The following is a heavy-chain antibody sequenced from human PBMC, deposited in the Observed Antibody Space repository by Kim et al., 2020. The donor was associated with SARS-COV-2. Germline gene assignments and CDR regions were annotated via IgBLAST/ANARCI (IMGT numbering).Heavy chain of an antibody. V-gene: IGHV3-33*01. Sequence: GGSLRLSCAASGFTFSTYGMHWVRQAPGEGLEWVAAIWSDGSNKYYADSVKGRFTISRDNSKNTLYLQMNSLRAEDTAVYYCARDLETYSSLDYFDDWGQGTLVTVSS. CDR2: IWSDGSNK. CDR1: GFTFSTYG. D-gene: IGHD6-6*01. J-gene: IGHJ4*02. CDR3: ARDLETYSSLDYFDD.